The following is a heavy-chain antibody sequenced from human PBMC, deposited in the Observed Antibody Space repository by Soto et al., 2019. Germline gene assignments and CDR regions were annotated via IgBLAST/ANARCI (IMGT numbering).Heavy chain of an antibody. Sequence: PSETLSLTCAVYGGSFSGYYWSWIRQPPGKGLEWIGEINHSGSTNYNPSLKSRVTISVDTSKNQFSLKLSSVTAADTAVYYCARGWGRIFDSWCQGTLVTVSS. D-gene: IGHD7-27*01. J-gene: IGHJ4*02. CDR3: ARGWGRIFDS. CDR1: GGSFSGYY. V-gene: IGHV4-34*01. CDR2: INHSGST.